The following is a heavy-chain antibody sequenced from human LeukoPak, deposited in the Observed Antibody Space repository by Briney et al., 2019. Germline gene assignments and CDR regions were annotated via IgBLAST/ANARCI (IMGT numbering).Heavy chain of an antibody. D-gene: IGHD3-10*01. V-gene: IGHV4-39*01. CDR2: IYYSGNT. J-gene: IGHJ1*01. CDR3: TRQFASGAYYS. CDR1: GVSISRSSDY. Sequence: SETLSLTCSVSGVSISRSSDYWAWIRQPPGKGLEWIATIYYSGNTFYNPSLKSRVTISVDTSKDQFSLKLSSVTVADTAVYYCTRQFASGAYYSWGQGTLVTASS.